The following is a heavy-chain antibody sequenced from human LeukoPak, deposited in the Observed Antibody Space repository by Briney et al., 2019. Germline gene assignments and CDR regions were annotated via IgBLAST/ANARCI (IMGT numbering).Heavy chain of an antibody. Sequence: GGSLRLSCAASGFTFSSYSMNWVRQAPGKGLEWVLSISSSSSYIYYADSVKGRFTISRDNAKNSLYLQMNSLRAEDTAVYYCARMKSNPYGSGRPFDYWGQGTLVTVSS. V-gene: IGHV3-21*01. CDR3: ARMKSNPYGSGRPFDY. CDR2: ISSSSSYI. CDR1: GFTFSSYS. J-gene: IGHJ4*02. D-gene: IGHD3-10*01.